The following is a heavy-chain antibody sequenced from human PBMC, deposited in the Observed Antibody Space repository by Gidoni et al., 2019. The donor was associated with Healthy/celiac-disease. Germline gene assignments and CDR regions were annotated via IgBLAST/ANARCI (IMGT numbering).Heavy chain of an antibody. CDR2: IWYDGSNK. J-gene: IGHJ5*02. CDR1: GFTFSSYG. Sequence: QVQLVESGGGVVQPGRSLRLSCAASGFTFSSYGMHWVRQAPGKGLEWVAVIWYDGSNKYYADSVKGRFTISRDNSKNTLYLQMNSLRAEDTAVYYCARDLAAAGNENWFDPWGQGTLVTVSS. V-gene: IGHV3-33*01. D-gene: IGHD6-13*01. CDR3: ARDLAAAGNENWFDP.